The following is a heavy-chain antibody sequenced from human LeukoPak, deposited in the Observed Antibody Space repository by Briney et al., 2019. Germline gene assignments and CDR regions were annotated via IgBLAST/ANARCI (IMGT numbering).Heavy chain of an antibody. CDR3: ARRHSSGWFYY. J-gene: IGHJ4*02. CDR1: GGSFSGYY. CDR2: TNHSGST. D-gene: IGHD6-19*01. V-gene: IGHV4-34*01. Sequence: SETLSLTCAVYGGSFSGYYWSWVRQPPGKGLEWIGETNHSGSTNYNPSLKSRVTISVDTSKNQFSLKVNSVTAADTAVYYCARRHSSGWFYYWGQGTLVTVSS.